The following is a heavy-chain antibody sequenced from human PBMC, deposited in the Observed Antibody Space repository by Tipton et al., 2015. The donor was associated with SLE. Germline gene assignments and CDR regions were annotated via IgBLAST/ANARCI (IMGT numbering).Heavy chain of an antibody. V-gene: IGHV4-59*01. J-gene: IGHJ4*02. D-gene: IGHD2-21*01. CDR1: GASISSNY. Sequence: TLSLTCSVSGASISSNYWSWIRQPPGKGLEWIGYIYYSGSTNYSPSLESRVTISVDTSKNQFSLRLTSVTAADTAVYYCARDQVGMGDFDSWGPGTLVTVSS. CDR3: ARDQVGMGDFDS. CDR2: IYYSGST.